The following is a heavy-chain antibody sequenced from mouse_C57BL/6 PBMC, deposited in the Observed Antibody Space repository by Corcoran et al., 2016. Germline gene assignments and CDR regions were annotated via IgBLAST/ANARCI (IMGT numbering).Heavy chain of an antibody. D-gene: IGHD1-1*01. V-gene: IGHV1-26*01. CDR3: ARNHYGSSYRWYFDV. CDR1: GYTFTDYY. Sequence: EVQLQQSGPELVKPGASVKISCKASGYTFTDYYMNWVKQSQGKSLEWIGDINPNNGGTSYNQKFKGKATLTVDKSSSTAYMELRSLTSEDSAVYYCARNHYGSSYRWYFDVWGTGTTVTVSS. J-gene: IGHJ1*03. CDR2: INPNNGGT.